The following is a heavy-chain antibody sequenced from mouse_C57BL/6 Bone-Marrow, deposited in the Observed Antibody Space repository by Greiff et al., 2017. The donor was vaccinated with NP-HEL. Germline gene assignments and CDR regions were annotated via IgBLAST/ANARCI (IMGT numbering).Heavy chain of an antibody. CDR1: GFTFSDYG. D-gene: IGHD2-5*01. Sequence: VQLKQSGGGLVKPGGSLKLSCAASGFTFSDYGMHWVRQAPEKGLEWVAYISSGSSTIYYADTVKGRFTISRDNAKNTLFLQMTSLRSEDTAMYYCARRNYSNYVFVDYWGQGTTLTVSS. V-gene: IGHV5-17*01. J-gene: IGHJ2*01. CDR3: ARRNYSNYVFVDY. CDR2: ISSGSSTI.